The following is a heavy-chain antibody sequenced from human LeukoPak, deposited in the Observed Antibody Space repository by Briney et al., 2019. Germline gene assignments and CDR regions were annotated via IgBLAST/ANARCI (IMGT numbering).Heavy chain of an antibody. Sequence: GGSLRLSCAASGFTFDDYAMHWVRQAPGKGLEWVSGLSWYSDSIGYADSVKGRFTISRDNAENSLYLQMNSLRAEDTAVYYCARDDREGYYGSGTYYFDYWGQGTLVTVSS. CDR2: LSWYSDSI. CDR1: GFTFDDYA. CDR3: ARDDREGYYGSGTYYFDY. D-gene: IGHD3-10*01. V-gene: IGHV3-9*01. J-gene: IGHJ4*02.